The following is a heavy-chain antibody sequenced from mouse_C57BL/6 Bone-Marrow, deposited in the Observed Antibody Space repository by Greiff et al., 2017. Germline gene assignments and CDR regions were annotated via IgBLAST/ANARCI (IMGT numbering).Heavy chain of an antibody. D-gene: IGHD1-1*01. Sequence: QVQLQQSGPELVKPGASVKLSCKASGYTFTNYWIGWAKQRPGHGLEWIGDIYPGGGYTNYNEKFKGKATLTADKSSSTAYMQFSSLTSEDSAIYYCARITTVVGPNYYAMDYWGQGTSVTVSS. V-gene: IGHV1-63*01. CDR3: ARITTVVGPNYYAMDY. CDR2: IYPGGGYT. CDR1: GYTFTNYW. J-gene: IGHJ4*01.